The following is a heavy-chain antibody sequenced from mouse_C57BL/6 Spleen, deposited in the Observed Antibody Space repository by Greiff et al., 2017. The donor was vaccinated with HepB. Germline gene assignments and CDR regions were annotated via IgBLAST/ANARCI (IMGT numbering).Heavy chain of an antibody. D-gene: IGHD1-1*01. Sequence: QVQLQQPGAELVKPGASVKLSCKASGYTFTSYWMHWVKQRPGQGLEWIGMIHPNSGSTNYNEKFKSKATLTVDKSSSTAYMQLSSLTSEDSAVYYCARGGSSYSDWYFDVWGTGTTVTVAS. V-gene: IGHV1-64*01. CDR1: GYTFTSYW. CDR3: ARGGSSYSDWYFDV. CDR2: IHPNSGST. J-gene: IGHJ1*03.